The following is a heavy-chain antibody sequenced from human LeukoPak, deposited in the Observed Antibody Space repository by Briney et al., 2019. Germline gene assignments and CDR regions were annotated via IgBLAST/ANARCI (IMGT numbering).Heavy chain of an antibody. Sequence: GGSLRLSCAASGFTVSSNYMSWVRQAPGKGLEWVSVIYSGGSTYYADSVKGRFTISRDNSKNTLYLQMNSLRAEDTAVYYCAKDREYYYDSSGYLFDYWGQGTLVTVSS. CDR3: AKDREYYYDSSGYLFDY. CDR1: GFTVSSNY. CDR2: IYSGGST. J-gene: IGHJ4*02. V-gene: IGHV3-53*01. D-gene: IGHD3-22*01.